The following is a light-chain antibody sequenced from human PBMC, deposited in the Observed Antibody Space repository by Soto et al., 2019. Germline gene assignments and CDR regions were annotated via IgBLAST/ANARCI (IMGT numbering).Light chain of an antibody. CDR1: QSVSSN. CDR3: QQYNNWPRT. V-gene: IGKV3-15*01. J-gene: IGKJ1*01. Sequence: EIVMTQSPATVSASPGERATLSCRASQSVSSNLAWYQQKPGQAPRLLIYGASTRATGIPARFSGSGSGTEFTLTISSLQSEDFAVYYCQQYNNWPRTFGQGIKVDIK. CDR2: GAS.